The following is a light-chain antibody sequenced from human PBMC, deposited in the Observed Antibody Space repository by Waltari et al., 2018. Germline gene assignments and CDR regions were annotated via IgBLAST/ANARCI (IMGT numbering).Light chain of an antibody. CDR1: SSDVGAYNY. V-gene: IGLV2-14*03. CDR3: SSRRSGSTLV. J-gene: IGLJ3*02. CDR2: DVV. Sequence: QSALTQPASVSGSPGQSITVSCTGTSSDVGAYNYVFWYQQHPGKAPKLTIYDVVKRPSGVSDRFSGSKSGNTASLTISGLQAEDEADYYCSSRRSGSTLVFGGGTKVTVL.